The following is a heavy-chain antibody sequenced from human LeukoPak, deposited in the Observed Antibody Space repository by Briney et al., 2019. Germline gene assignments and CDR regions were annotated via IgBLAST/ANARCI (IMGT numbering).Heavy chain of an antibody. D-gene: IGHD3-10*01. V-gene: IGHV1-69*04. J-gene: IGHJ4*02. CDR3: ARESMVRGCRYFDY. CDR2: IIPILGIA. Sequence: ASVKVSCKASGYTFTSYDINWVRQATGQGLEWMGRIIPILGIANYAQKFQGRVTITADKSTSTAYMELSSLRSEDTAVYYCARESMVRGCRYFDYWGQGTLVTVSS. CDR1: GYTFTSYD.